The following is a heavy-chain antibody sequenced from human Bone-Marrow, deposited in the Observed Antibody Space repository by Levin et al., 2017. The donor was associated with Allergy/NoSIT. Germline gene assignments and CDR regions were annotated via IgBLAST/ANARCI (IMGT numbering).Heavy chain of an antibody. Sequence: SETLSLTCGVSGVSVSANHWWSWVRQPPGKGLEWIGEVYHTDSTNYNPSLESRFTISLDRSKNQFSLKLTSVTAADTAVYYCARQPPLTLSRARYLDCWGQGTLVTVSS. J-gene: IGHJ4*02. V-gene: IGHV4-4*02. CDR2: VYHTDST. CDR1: GVSVSANHW. D-gene: IGHD3-10*01. CDR3: ARQPPLTLSRARYLDC.